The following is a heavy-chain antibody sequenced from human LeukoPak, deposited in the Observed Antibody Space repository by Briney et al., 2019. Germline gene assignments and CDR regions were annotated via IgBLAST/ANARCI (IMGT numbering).Heavy chain of an antibody. CDR2: IYTSGGT. CDR1: GGSISSYY. CDR3: ARGSGSGFEP. Sequence: SETLSLTCTVSGGSISSYYWSWIRQPAGQGLEWIGRIYTSGGTNYNPSLKSRVTMSVDTSKNQFSLKLSSVTAADTALYYCARGSGSGFEPWGQGTLVTVSS. V-gene: IGHV4-4*07. J-gene: IGHJ5*02.